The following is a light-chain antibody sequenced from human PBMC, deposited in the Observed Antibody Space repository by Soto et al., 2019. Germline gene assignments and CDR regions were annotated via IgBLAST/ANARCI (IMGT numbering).Light chain of an antibody. J-gene: IGKJ1*01. CDR1: QSVSSSY. V-gene: IGKV3-20*01. CDR2: GAS. CDR3: QQHGSSPSWT. Sequence: EIVLTQSPATLSLSPGERATLSCRASQSVSSSYLAWYQQKPGQAPRLLIYGASIRATGIPDRFSGSGSVTDFTLTISRLEPKDFAVYYCQQHGSSPSWTFGQGTKVEIK.